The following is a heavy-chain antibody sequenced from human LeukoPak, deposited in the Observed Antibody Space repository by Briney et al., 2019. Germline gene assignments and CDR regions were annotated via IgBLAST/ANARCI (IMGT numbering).Heavy chain of an antibody. CDR1: GGSISSSSYY. Sequence: PSETLSLTCTVSGGSISSSSYYWGWLRQPPGTGLEWIGSIYYSGSTYYNPSLKSRVTISVDTSKNQVSLKLSSVTAADTAVYYCATTGRVIDYWGQGTLVTVSS. V-gene: IGHV4-39*01. CDR2: IYYSGST. J-gene: IGHJ4*02. CDR3: ATTGRVIDY. D-gene: IGHD1-14*01.